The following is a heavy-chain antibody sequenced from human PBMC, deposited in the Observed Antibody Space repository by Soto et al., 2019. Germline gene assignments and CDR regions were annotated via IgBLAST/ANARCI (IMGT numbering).Heavy chain of an antibody. CDR1: GGSISSYY. V-gene: IGHV4-59*06. D-gene: IGHD3-22*01. Sequence: PSETLSLTCTVSGGSISSYYWSWIRQPPGKGLEWIGSIYYNGNTYYNPSLKSRITISLDTSRNQFSLKLSSVTAADTAVYYCASFFYYDTSGSYYSLDYGGQGTLVTVS. CDR3: ASFFYYDTSGSYYSLDY. CDR2: IYYNGNT. J-gene: IGHJ4*02.